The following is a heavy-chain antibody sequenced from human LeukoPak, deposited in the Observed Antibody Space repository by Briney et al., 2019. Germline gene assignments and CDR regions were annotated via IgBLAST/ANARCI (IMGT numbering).Heavy chain of an antibody. CDR1: GYTFPTYT. CDR3: ARVRYGSGTYHESPSFDY. V-gene: IGHV1-18*04. J-gene: IGHJ4*02. Sequence: GASVKVSCKASGYTFPTYTITWVRQAPGQSLEWMGWIRVYNGNTNYAQKLQGRVSMTKDTSTSTAYMELRSLISDDTAFYYCARVRYGSGTYHESPSFDYWGQGTLVTVSS. D-gene: IGHD3-10*01. CDR2: IRVYNGNT.